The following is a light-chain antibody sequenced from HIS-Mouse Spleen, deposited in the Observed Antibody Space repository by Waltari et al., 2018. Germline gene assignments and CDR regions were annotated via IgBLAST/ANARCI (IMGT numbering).Light chain of an antibody. CDR2: EGS. CDR1: SSDVGSYNL. Sequence: QSALTQPASVSGSPGQSITISCTGTSSDVGSYNLVSWYQQHPGKAPQLMIYEGSNRPQGVSNRFSGSKSGNTASLTISGLQAEDEADYYCCSYAGSSTWVFGGGTKLTVL. J-gene: IGLJ3*02. V-gene: IGLV2-23*01. CDR3: CSYAGSSTWV.